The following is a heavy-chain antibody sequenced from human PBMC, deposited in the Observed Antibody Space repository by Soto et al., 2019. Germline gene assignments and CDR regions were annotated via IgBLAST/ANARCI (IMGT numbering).Heavy chain of an antibody. V-gene: IGHV3-30*18. CDR2: ISYDGSNK. Sequence: GGSLRLSCAASGFTFSSYGMHWVRQAPGKGLEWVAVISYDGSNKYYADSVKGRFTISRDNSKNTLYLQMNSLRAEDTAVYYCAKATIVVVELVGMDVWGQGTTVTVSS. J-gene: IGHJ6*02. CDR3: AKATIVVVELVGMDV. CDR1: GFTFSSYG. D-gene: IGHD3-22*01.